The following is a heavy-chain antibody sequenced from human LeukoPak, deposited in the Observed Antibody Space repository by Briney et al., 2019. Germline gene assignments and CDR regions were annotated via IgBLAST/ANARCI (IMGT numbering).Heavy chain of an antibody. CDR1: GFTFSSYG. CDR3: TRLSFVVVSATMGPTAAFDI. CDR2: IGSSSSYI. D-gene: IGHD2-2*01. Sequence: GGSLRLSCAASGFTFSSYGMHWVRQAPGKGLEWVSSIGSSSSYIYCADSLRGRFTLSRDNAENSLFLQMNSLRAEDTAVYYCTRLSFVVVSATMGPTAAFDIWGQGTKVTVSS. J-gene: IGHJ3*02. V-gene: IGHV3-21*01.